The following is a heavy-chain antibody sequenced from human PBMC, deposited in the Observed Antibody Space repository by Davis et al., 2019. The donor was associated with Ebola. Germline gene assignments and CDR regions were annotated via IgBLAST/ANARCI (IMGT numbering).Heavy chain of an antibody. CDR1: GGSISSYY. D-gene: IGHD1-26*01. Sequence: PSETLSLTCTVSGGSISSYYWSWIRQPPGKGLEWIGYIYYSGSTNYNPSLKSRVTISVDTSKNQFSLKLSSVTAADTAVYYCARDLSGSYYESWGQGTLVTVSS. CDR2: IYYSGST. CDR3: ARDLSGSYYES. V-gene: IGHV4-59*01. J-gene: IGHJ4*02.